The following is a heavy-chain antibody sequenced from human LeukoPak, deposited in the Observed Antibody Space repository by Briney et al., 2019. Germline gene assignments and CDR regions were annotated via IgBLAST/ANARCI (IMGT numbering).Heavy chain of an antibody. J-gene: IGHJ4*02. CDR3: AKDLAVAGTAFFDY. V-gene: IGHV3-7*05. CDR1: GFTFSAYW. D-gene: IGHD6-19*01. Sequence: GGSLRLSCAASGFTFSAYWMTWVRQAPGKGLEWVANIKQDGSEKYYVDSVKGRFTISRDNAKNSLFLQMNSLRAEDTAVYYCAKDLAVAGTAFFDYWGQGTLVTVSS. CDR2: IKQDGSEK.